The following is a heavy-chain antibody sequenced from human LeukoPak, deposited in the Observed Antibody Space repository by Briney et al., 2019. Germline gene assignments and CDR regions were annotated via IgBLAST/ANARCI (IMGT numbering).Heavy chain of an antibody. J-gene: IGHJ4*02. CDR2: ISGDGGST. D-gene: IGHD3-10*01. Sequence: PGGSLRLSCAASGFIFDDYAMHWVRQAPGKGLEWVSLISGDGGSTYYADSVKGRFTISRDNSKNSLYLQMNSLRTEDTALYYCAKAYHTQAGDAIDYWGQGTLVTVSS. V-gene: IGHV3-43*02. CDR1: GFIFDDYA. CDR3: AKAYHTQAGDAIDY.